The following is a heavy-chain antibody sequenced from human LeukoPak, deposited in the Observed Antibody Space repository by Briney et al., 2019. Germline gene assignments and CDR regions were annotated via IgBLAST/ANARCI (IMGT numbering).Heavy chain of an antibody. V-gene: IGHV3-23*01. D-gene: IGHD3-22*01. J-gene: IGHJ4*02. CDR1: GFTFSSYA. CDR2: ISGSGGST. Sequence: GGSLRLSCAASGFTFSSYAMSWVRQAPGKGLEWVSAISGSGGSTYYADSVKGRFTISRDISKNTLYLQMNSLRAEDTAVYYCAKTRRSSWLLLYYFDYWGQGTLVTVSS. CDR3: AKTRRSSWLLLYYFDY.